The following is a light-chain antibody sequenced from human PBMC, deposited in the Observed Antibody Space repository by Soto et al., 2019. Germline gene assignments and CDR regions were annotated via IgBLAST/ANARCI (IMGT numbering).Light chain of an antibody. Sequence: EIVMTQSPATLSVSPGERATLSCRASQSISTELAWYQQKPGQPPRLLIYSASTRATGVPARFTGSGSGSEFPLHLSGVESEDFAVYYCQQGHNWPLTFGQGTRLEI. V-gene: IGKV3-15*01. J-gene: IGKJ2*01. CDR2: SAS. CDR3: QQGHNWPLT. CDR1: QSISTE.